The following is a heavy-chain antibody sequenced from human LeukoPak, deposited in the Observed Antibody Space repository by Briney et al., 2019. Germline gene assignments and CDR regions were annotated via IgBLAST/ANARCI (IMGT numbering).Heavy chain of an antibody. J-gene: IGHJ5*02. Sequence: PGGSLRFSCAASGFTFSSYWMHWVRQAPGKGLVWVSRINSDGSSTSYADSVKGRFTISRDNAKNTLYLQMNSLRAEDTAVYYCARGREVDWFDPWGQGTLVTVSS. CDR1: GFTFSSYW. CDR2: INSDGSST. CDR3: ARGREVDWFDP. D-gene: IGHD1-26*01. V-gene: IGHV3-74*01.